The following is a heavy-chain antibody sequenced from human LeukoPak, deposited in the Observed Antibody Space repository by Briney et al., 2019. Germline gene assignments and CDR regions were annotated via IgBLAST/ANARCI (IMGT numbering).Heavy chain of an antibody. J-gene: IGHJ6*02. CDR2: IIPIFGTA. Sequence: ASVKVSCKASGYTFTDYYMHWVRQAPGQGLEWMGGIIPIFGTANYAQKFQGRVTITADESTSTAYMELSSLRSEDTAVYYCASGNSSSKYYYYGMDVWGQGTTVTVSS. CDR3: ASGNSSSKYYYYGMDV. V-gene: IGHV1-69*13. CDR1: GYTFTDYY. D-gene: IGHD6-6*01.